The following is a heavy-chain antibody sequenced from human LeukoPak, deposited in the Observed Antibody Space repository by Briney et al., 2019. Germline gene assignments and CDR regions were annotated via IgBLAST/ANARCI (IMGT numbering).Heavy chain of an antibody. J-gene: IGHJ4*02. V-gene: IGHV4-59*01. Sequence: PSETLSLTCSVSGGSISSYYWSWIRQPPGKGLEWIGYIYYSGTTKYNPSLKSRVTISVDTSRNQFSLRLSSVTAADTAVYYCTRATSSWYDYWGQGTLVTVSS. CDR1: GGSISSYY. CDR2: IYYSGTT. D-gene: IGHD6-13*01. CDR3: TRATSSWYDY.